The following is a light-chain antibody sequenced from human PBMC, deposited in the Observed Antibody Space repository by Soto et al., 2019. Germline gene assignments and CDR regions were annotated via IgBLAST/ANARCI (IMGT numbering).Light chain of an antibody. J-gene: IGLJ3*02. CDR1: SSDVGGYNY. V-gene: IGLV2-14*01. CDR2: AVS. CDR3: SSYTSSSTLGV. Sequence: QSALTQPASVSGSPGQSITISCTGTSSDVGGYNYVSWYQQYPGKAPKLMIYAVSNRPSGVSNRFSASKSGNTASLTISGLQAEDEADYYCSSYTSSSTLGVFGGGTKLTVL.